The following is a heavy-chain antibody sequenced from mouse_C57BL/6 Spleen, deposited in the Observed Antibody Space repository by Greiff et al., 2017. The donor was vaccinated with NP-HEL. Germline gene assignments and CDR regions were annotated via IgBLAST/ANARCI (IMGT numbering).Heavy chain of an antibody. CDR3: VRHKSNSYAMDY. D-gene: IGHD2-5*01. J-gene: IGHJ4*01. CDR2: IRSKSNNYAT. CDR1: GFSFSTYA. V-gene: IGHV10-1*01. Sequence: EVQRVESGGGLVQPKGSLKLSCAASGFSFSTYAMNWVRQAPGKGLEWVARIRSKSNNYATYYADSVKDRFTISRDDSESMLYLQMNNLKTEDTAMYYCVRHKSNSYAMDYWGQGTSVTVSS.